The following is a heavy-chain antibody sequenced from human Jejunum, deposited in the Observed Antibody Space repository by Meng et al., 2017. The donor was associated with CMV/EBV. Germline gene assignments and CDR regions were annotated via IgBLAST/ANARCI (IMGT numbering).Heavy chain of an antibody. CDR2: ISGSGGST. V-gene: IGHV3-23*01. CDR3: AKLGIAAAGTVDY. J-gene: IGHJ4*02. D-gene: IGHD6-13*01. CDR1: GFTCSSDA. Sequence: SGFTCSSDAMSLVRPAPGKGLEWVSAISGSGGSTYYADSVKGRFTISRDNSKNTLYMQMNSLRAEDTAVYYCAKLGIAAAGTVDYWGQGTLVTVSS.